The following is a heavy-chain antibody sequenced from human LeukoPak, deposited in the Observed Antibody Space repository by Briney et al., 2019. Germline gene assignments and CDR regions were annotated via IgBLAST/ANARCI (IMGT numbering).Heavy chain of an antibody. CDR1: GYTFTSYG. D-gene: IGHD6-19*01. V-gene: IGHV1-2*02. CDR3: AKESRGWYFDY. CDR2: INPDSGGT. Sequence: EASVKVSCKASGYTFTSYGISWVRQAPGQGLEWMGWINPDSGGTNFAQKFQGRVTVSRDTSIGTAYMELSRLRSDDTAVYYCAKESRGWYFDYWGQGTLVTVSS. J-gene: IGHJ4*02.